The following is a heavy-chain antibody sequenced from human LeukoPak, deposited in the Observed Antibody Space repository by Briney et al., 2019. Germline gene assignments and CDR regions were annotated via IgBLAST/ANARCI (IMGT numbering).Heavy chain of an antibody. CDR3: TKGGDYYDSSASGGFDVFDI. Sequence: GGSLRLSCAASEFTFSSHGMHWVRQAPGKGPEWVAVIWYDGSNKYYVDSVKGRFTISRDNSKNTLYLQMNSLRAEDTAVYYCTKGGDYYDSSASGGFDVFDIWGQGTMVTVSS. D-gene: IGHD3-22*01. V-gene: IGHV3-33*06. CDR2: IWYDGSNK. CDR1: EFTFSSHG. J-gene: IGHJ3*02.